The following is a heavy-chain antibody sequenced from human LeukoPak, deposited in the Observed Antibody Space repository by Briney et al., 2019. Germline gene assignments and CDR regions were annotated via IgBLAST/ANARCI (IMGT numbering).Heavy chain of an antibody. CDR3: ARHLYDKTGRPLDS. J-gene: IGHJ4*02. V-gene: IGHV4-39*01. CDR2: IYYSGSAGST. CDR1: GDSINSGVSY. Sequence: SETLSLTCSVSGDSINSGVSYWAWILQPPGKGLEWIGTIYYSGSAGSTYYNPSLKSRVTISVDTSKNQFSLNLSSVTAVDMAIYYCARHLYDKTGRPLDSWGQGALVTVSS. D-gene: IGHD3-9*01.